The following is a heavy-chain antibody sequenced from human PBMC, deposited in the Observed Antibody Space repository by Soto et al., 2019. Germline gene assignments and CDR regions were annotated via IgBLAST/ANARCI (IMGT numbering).Heavy chain of an antibody. CDR3: ASGGRGGTTRAGWFDP. V-gene: IGHV4-34*01. J-gene: IGHJ5*02. D-gene: IGHD1-1*01. CDR1: GGSFSGYY. Sequence: QVQLQQWGAGLLKPSETLSLTCAVYGGSFSGYYWSWIRQPPGKGLEWIGEINHSGSTNYNPSLKIRVTISGDTSKNQFSLKLSAVTAADTSVYYCASGGRGGTTRAGWFDPWGQGTLVTVSS. CDR2: INHSGST.